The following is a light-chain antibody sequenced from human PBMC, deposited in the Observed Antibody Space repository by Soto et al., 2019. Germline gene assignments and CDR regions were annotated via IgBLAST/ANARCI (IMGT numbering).Light chain of an antibody. J-gene: IGKJ4*01. Sequence: DIQMTQSPSSLSASVGDRVTITCWASQSISSYLNWYQQKPGKAPKLLIYAASSLQSGIPSRFSGSGSGTDFTLTISSLQPEDFATYYCHRYNSVPLTFGGGTKVDIK. V-gene: IGKV1-39*01. CDR3: HRYNSVPLT. CDR2: AAS. CDR1: QSISSY.